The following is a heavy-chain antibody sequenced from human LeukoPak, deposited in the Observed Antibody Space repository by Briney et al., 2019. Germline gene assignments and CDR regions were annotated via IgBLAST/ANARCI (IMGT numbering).Heavy chain of an antibody. J-gene: IGHJ4*02. D-gene: IGHD5-18*01. CDR3: AGGYSYGYLNDYFDY. CDR1: GGTFSRYD. CDR2: IIPMSATA. V-gene: IGHV1-69*06. Sequence: ASVKVSCKASGGTFSRYDVSWARQAPGQGLEWMGRIIPMSATANYAQKFQDRVTITADKSTSTAYMELSSLRSEDTALYYCAGGYSYGYLNDYFDYWGQGTLVTVSS.